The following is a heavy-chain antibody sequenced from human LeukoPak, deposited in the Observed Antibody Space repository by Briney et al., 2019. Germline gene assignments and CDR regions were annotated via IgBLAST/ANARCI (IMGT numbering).Heavy chain of an antibody. CDR1: GVSISSNNW. Sequence: MSSETLSLTCAVSGVSISSNNWWGWGRQPPGKGLEWIGEIYHSGSPNYNPSLKSRVTISVDKSRNHFSLNLSSVTAADTAVYYCARVNINNWHSCDYWGQGTLVTVSS. J-gene: IGHJ4*02. V-gene: IGHV4-4*02. CDR3: ARVNINNWHSCDY. D-gene: IGHD1-1*01. CDR2: IYHSGSP.